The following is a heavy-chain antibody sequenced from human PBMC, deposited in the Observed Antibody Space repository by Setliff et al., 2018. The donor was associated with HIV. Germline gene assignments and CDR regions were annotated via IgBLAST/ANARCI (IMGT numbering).Heavy chain of an antibody. CDR2: TNPSGST. CDR3: ARGQDLGATWTGYYYYYMDV. CDR1: VGSFSGHY. V-gene: IGHV4-34*01. D-gene: IGHD1-26*01. Sequence: SETLSLTCAVYVGSFSGHYWIWIRQPPGKGLEWIGETNPSGSTKYNPSLKSRVTISVDRSKNQFSLKLTSVTAVDTAVYYCARGQDLGATWTGYYYYYMDVWGKGTTVTVSS. J-gene: IGHJ6*03.